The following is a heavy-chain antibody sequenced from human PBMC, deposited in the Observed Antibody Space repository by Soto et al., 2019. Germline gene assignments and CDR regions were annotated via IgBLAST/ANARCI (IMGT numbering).Heavy chain of an antibody. V-gene: IGHV3-23*01. CDR2: ISGSGGST. Sequence: EVQLLESGGGLVQPGGSLRLSCAASGFTFSSYAMSWVRQAPGKGLEWVSAISGSGGSTYYADSVKGRFTISRDNSKNTLYLQMNGLRAEDTAVYYCAKDPLGGWLPPDYYYYMDVWGKGTTVTVSS. CDR1: GFTFSSYA. D-gene: IGHD6-19*01. J-gene: IGHJ6*03. CDR3: AKDPLGGWLPPDYYYYMDV.